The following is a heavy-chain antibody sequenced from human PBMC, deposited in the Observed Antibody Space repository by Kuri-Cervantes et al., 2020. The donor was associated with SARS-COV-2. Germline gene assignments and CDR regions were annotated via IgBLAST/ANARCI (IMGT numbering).Heavy chain of an antibody. CDR2: IYPRDFNT. Sequence: GESLKIPCQASGYTFTNSYIGWVRHVPGRALDWMAIIYPRDFNTTYNPSFEGLVTISADRSISTIYLQWVSLKASDTAIYYCAKMEDLSEFFQPWGQGTLVTVSS. CDR1: GYTFTNSY. J-gene: IGHJ1*01. V-gene: IGHV5-51*01. D-gene: IGHD1-1*01. CDR3: AKMEDLSEFFQP.